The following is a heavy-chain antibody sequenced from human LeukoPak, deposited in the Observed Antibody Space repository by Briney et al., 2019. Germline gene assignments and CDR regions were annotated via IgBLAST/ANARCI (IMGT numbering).Heavy chain of an antibody. CDR1: GFTFSSYA. D-gene: IGHD6-13*01. V-gene: IGHV3-30-3*01. J-gene: IGHJ4*02. CDR2: ISYDGSNK. Sequence: PGGSLKLSCAASGFTFSSYAMHWVRQAPGKGLEWVAVISYDGSNKYYADSVKGRFTISRDNSKNTLYLQMNSLRAEDTAVYYCARSRTRIAAACLDYWGQGTLVTVSS. CDR3: ARSRTRIAAACLDY.